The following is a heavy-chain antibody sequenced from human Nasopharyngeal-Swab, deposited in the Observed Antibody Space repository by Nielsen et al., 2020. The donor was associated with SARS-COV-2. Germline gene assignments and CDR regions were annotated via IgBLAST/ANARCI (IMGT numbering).Heavy chain of an antibody. D-gene: IGHD1-26*01. CDR2: VHYSGNS. Sequence: SETLSLTCTVSGGSISSGGYYWSWIRQPPGKGLEWIGHVHYSGNSNYNPSLKSRFSISVGTSKNQFSLKLSSVTAADTAVYYCAREAAEVGATISHWGQGTLVTVSS. J-gene: IGHJ4*02. V-gene: IGHV4-30-4*01. CDR3: AREAAEVGATISH. CDR1: GGSISSGGYY.